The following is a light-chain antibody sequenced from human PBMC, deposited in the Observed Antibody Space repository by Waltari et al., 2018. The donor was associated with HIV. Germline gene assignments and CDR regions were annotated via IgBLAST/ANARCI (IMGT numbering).Light chain of an antibody. CDR3: LISSSGSRWL. CDR1: TAPHTRAHS. CDR2: GTS. V-gene: IGLV7-43*01. Sequence: TLVPPLPPLIVPPVGAVTLTYASATAPHTRAHSPRCFQWRPGQSPRPLIYGTSKRHSSTPARFAGSLLSDNAALTVSGVQREGEADYFCLISSSGSRWLFGGGTRLSVL. J-gene: IGLJ3*02.